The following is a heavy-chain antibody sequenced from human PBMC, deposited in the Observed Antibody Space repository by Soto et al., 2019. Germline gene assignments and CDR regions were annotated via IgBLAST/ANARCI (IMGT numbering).Heavy chain of an antibody. V-gene: IGHV4-39*01. Sequence: QVQLEESGPRLVKPSETLSLICTVSGGSITDGGYYWAWVRQPPGKGLECIGSIYYSGYAYYQSSLKSRATLSVDTSTNQFSLKLRSVTAADTALYYCARQFRYTTSWTPYYYYYMDVWGKGTSVTVSS. CDR1: GGSITDGGYY. CDR3: ARQFRYTTSWTPYYYYYMDV. D-gene: IGHD3-16*02. J-gene: IGHJ6*03. CDR2: IYYSGYA.